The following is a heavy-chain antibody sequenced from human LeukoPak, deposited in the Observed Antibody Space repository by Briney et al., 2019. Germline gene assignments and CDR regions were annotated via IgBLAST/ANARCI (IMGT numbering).Heavy chain of an antibody. CDR3: ARDRGDYGDYLY. Sequence: QPGGSLRLSCAASGFTFSSYGMHWVRQAPGKGLEWVAVISYDGSNKYYADSVKGRFTISRDNSKNTLYLQMNSLRAEDTAVYYCARDRGDYGDYLYWGQGTLVTVSS. CDR1: GFTFSSYG. V-gene: IGHV3-30*05. D-gene: IGHD4-17*01. CDR2: ISYDGSNK. J-gene: IGHJ4*02.